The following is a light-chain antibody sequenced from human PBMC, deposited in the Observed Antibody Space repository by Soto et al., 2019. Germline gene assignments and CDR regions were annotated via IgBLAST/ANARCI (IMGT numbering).Light chain of an antibody. J-gene: IGKJ5*01. CDR2: DAS. Sequence: DIQMTQSPSSLSASVGDRVNITCQASQNINNYLNWYQQKPGRAPKLLIYDASNLEAGVPSRFRGSGSGTDFTFTIRRLQPEDIATYYCQQYENLPTFGQGTRLEIK. CDR1: QNINNY. CDR3: QQYENLPT. V-gene: IGKV1-33*01.